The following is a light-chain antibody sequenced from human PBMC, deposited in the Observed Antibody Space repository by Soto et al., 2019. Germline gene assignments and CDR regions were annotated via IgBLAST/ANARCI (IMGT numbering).Light chain of an antibody. V-gene: IGKV3-20*01. CDR2: VAS. Sequence: EIVLTQSPGTLSLSPGERATLSCRASESVSGRHLAWYQQKPGQAPRLLISVASSRTTGIPARFSGGGSGTDFTLTISRLEPDDFGLYYCHQYGNSPLTFGGGTKVDIK. CDR3: HQYGNSPLT. J-gene: IGKJ4*01. CDR1: ESVSGRH.